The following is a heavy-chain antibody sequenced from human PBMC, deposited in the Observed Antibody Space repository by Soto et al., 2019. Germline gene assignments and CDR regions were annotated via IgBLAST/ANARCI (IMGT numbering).Heavy chain of an antibody. J-gene: IGHJ6*02. V-gene: IGHV1-18*01. CDR2: ISAYNGNT. CDR3: ASNYLYYYGSGNTNYYGMDV. D-gene: IGHD3-10*01. Sequence: QVQLVLSGAEVKKPGASVKVSCKASGYTFTSYGISWVRQAPGQGLEWMGWISAYNGNTNYAQKLQGRVTMTTDTSTSTAYMELRSLRSDDTAVYYCASNYLYYYGSGNTNYYGMDVWGQGTTVTVSS. CDR1: GYTFTSYG.